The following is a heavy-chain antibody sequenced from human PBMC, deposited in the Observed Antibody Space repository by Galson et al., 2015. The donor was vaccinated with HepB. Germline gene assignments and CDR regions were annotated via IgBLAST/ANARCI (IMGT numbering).Heavy chain of an antibody. CDR2: ISAYNGNT. J-gene: IGHJ6*02. CDR1: GYTFTSYG. Sequence: SVKVSCKASGYTFTSYGISWVRQAPGQGLEWMGWISAYNGNTNYAQKLQGRVTMTTDASTSTAYMELRSLRSDDTAVYYCARDHANKWLVTVVRYGMDVWGQGTTVTVSS. D-gene: IGHD6-19*01. CDR3: ARDHANKWLVTVVRYGMDV. V-gene: IGHV1-18*04.